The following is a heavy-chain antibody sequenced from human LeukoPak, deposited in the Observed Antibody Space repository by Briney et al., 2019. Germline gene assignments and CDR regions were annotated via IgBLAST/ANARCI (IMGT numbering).Heavy chain of an antibody. D-gene: IGHD3-16*01. CDR3: ARDPWGEATPSSFDS. CDR2: INPSGGST. Sequence: ASVKVSCKASGYTFTSSYMHWVRQAPGQGLEWMGIINPSGGSTDYAQKFQDRVTMTRDMSTSTVYMELSSLRSEDTAVYFCARDPWGEATPSSFDSWGQETLSPSPQ. CDR1: GYTFTSSY. V-gene: IGHV1-46*01. J-gene: IGHJ4*02.